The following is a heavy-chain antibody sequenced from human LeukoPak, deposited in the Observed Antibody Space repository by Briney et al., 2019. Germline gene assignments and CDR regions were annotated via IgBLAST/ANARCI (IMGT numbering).Heavy chain of an antibody. CDR2: ISDDGSNK. J-gene: IGHJ5*02. D-gene: IGHD6-19*01. CDR1: GFTFSSYD. CDR3: AKDRGDESTGWLKWFDP. V-gene: IGHV3-30*18. Sequence: GGSLRLSCAASGFTFSSYDIHWVRQAPGKGLEWVAVISDDGSNKYYADSVKGRFTISRDNSKNTLYLQMNSLRVEDTAVYYCAKDRGDESTGWLKWFDPWGQGTLVTVSS.